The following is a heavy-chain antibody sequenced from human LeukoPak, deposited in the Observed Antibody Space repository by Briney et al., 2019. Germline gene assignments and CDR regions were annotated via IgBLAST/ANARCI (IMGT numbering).Heavy chain of an antibody. CDR3: ATAAPSYCFDY. CDR2: ISPNSGGT. J-gene: IGHJ4*02. V-gene: IGHV1-2*02. CDR1: GYTFTTYY. D-gene: IGHD6-6*01. Sequence: ASVKVSCKASGYTFTTYYIHWVRQAPAQGLEWMGCISPNSGGTNYAQNFQGRVTLTRDTSITTAYMELSRLTSDDVALYYCATAAPSYCFDYWGQGTLVTV.